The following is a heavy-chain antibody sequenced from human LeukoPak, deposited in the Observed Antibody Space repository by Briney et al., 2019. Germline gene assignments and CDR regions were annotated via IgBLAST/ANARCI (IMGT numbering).Heavy chain of an antibody. CDR2: IYYSGST. D-gene: IGHD6-6*01. J-gene: IGHJ6*03. Sequence: SETLSLTCTVSGGSISSHYWSWIRQPPGKGLEWIGYIYYSGSTNYNPSLKSRVTISVDTSKNQFSLKLSSVTAADMAVYYCARDKQKIEYSSTRTYYYYYYMDVWGKGTTVTVSS. CDR1: GGSISSHY. V-gene: IGHV4-59*11. CDR3: ARDKQKIEYSSTRTYYYYYYMDV.